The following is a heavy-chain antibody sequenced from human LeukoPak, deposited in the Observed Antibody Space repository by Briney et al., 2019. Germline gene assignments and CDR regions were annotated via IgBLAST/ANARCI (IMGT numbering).Heavy chain of an antibody. CDR1: GFTLSDSA. V-gene: IGHV3-73*01. J-gene: IGHJ5*02. Sequence: GGSLRLSCAASGFTLSDSAIHWVRQAPGKGLEWVGLIDRPAKRYATAYGASVGGRFTISRDDSKNTAYLQMDSLKTEDTALYYCTRDRGTYNWLDPWGQGTLVTVSS. D-gene: IGHD1-26*01. CDR3: TRDRGTYNWLDP. CDR2: IDRPAKRYAT.